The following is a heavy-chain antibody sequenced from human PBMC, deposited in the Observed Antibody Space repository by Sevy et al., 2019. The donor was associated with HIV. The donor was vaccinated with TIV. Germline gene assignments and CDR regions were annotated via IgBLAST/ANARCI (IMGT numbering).Heavy chain of an antibody. V-gene: IGHV1-2*02. CDR3: ASLSGYYYDSSRYYNTDAFDI. CDR1: GYTFTDYF. J-gene: IGHJ3*02. CDR2: INPNSGGT. Sequence: ASVKVSCKASGYTFTDYFMHWVRQAPGQGLEWMGWINPNSGGTNYAQRFRGRVTMTRDTSISTAYMELSRLRSDDTAVYYCASLSGYYYDSSRYYNTDAFDIWGQGTMVTVPS. D-gene: IGHD3-22*01.